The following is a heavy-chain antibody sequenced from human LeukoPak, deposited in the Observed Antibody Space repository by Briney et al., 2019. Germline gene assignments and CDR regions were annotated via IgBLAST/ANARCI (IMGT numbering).Heavy chain of an antibody. J-gene: IGHJ4*02. D-gene: IGHD4-17*01. CDR1: GFTFSSYS. CDR3: ARDLDYGDPSDY. CDR2: ISSSSYI. Sequence: GGSLRLSCAASGFTFSSYSINWVRQAPGKGLEWVSSISSSSYIYYADSVKGRFTISRDNAKNSLYLQMNSLRAEDTAVYYCARDLDYGDPSDYWGQGTLVTVSS. V-gene: IGHV3-21*01.